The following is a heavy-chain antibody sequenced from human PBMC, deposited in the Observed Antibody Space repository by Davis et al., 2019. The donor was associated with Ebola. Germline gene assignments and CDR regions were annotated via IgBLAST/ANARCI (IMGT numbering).Heavy chain of an antibody. V-gene: IGHV4-34*01. Sequence: GSLRLSCAVYNESFSGYYYTWIRQPPGKGLEWIAEINRSGTTNYNPSLKSRVTISLDTSKDQFTLRLSSVTAADTAVYYCARRESYYFYYMDVWGKGTTVTVSS. CDR3: ARRESYYFYYMDV. CDR1: NESFSGYY. J-gene: IGHJ6*03. CDR2: INRSGTT.